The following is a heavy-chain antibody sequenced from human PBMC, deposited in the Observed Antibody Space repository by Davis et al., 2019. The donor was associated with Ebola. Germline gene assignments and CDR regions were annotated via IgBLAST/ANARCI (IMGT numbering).Heavy chain of an antibody. Sequence: PGGSLRLSCAASGFTFSSYAMHWVRQAPGKGLEWVAVISYDGSNKYYADSVKGRFTISRDNSKNTLYLQMNSLRAEDTAVYYCARERFLEWLSDYWGQGTLVTVSS. J-gene: IGHJ4*02. V-gene: IGHV3-30-3*01. CDR2: ISYDGSNK. CDR3: ARERFLEWLSDY. D-gene: IGHD3-3*01. CDR1: GFTFSSYA.